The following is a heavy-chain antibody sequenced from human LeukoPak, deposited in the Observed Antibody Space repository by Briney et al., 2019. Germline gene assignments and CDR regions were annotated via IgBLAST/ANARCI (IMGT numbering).Heavy chain of an antibody. J-gene: IGHJ4*02. D-gene: IGHD3-22*01. CDR2: ISWNSGSI. Sequence: PGGSLRLSCAASGFTFYDYAMHWVRQAPGKGLEWVSGISWNSGSIGYADSVKGRFTISRDNAKNSLYLQMNSLRAEDTALYYCAKELFYDSSGYSSPFDYWGQGTLVTVSS. V-gene: IGHV3-9*01. CDR1: GFTFYDYA. CDR3: AKELFYDSSGYSSPFDY.